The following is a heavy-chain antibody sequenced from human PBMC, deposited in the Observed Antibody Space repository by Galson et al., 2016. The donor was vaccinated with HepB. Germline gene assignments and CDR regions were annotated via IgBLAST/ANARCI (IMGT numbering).Heavy chain of an antibody. V-gene: IGHV3-48*02. CDR1: GFTFSSFT. J-gene: IGHJ2*01. Sequence: SLRLSCAASGFTFSSFTMNWVRQAPGKGLEWVSYISSSSSSIYYADSVKGRFTISRDNAKNSLYLQMNSLRDEDTAVYYCATQYCSGGSCDSAAPGYWYFDLWGRGTLVTVSS. CDR3: ATQYCSGGSCDSAAPGYWYFDL. D-gene: IGHD2-15*01. CDR2: ISSSSSSI.